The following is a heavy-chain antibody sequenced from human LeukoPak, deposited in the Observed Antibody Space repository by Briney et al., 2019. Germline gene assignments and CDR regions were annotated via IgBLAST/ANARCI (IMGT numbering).Heavy chain of an antibody. J-gene: IGHJ6*04. V-gene: IGHV1-69*01. D-gene: IGHD2-2*01. Sequence: GSSVKVSCKASGGTFSSYAISWVRQAPGQGLEWMGGIIPIFGTADHAQKFQGRVTITADESTSTAYMELSSLRSEDTAVYYCARGNEYCSSTSCLYYYGMDVWGKGTTVTVSS. CDR1: GGTFSSYA. CDR3: ARGNEYCSSTSCLYYYGMDV. CDR2: IIPIFGTA.